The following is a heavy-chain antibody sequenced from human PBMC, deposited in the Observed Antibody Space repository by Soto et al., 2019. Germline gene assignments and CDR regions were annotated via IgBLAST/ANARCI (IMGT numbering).Heavy chain of an antibody. J-gene: IGHJ4*02. Sequence: KTSETLWRTCSFCVLCFSGYYGGWMRQPPVKWLEWIGEINHSGSTNYNPSLKSRVTMSVDTSKNQFSLKLSSVTAAYTALYYCARGRYWWEITRYFEYWGKGNMVNVSS. CDR2: INHSGST. CDR3: ARGRYWWEITRYFEY. D-gene: IGHD2-15*01. V-gene: IGHV4-34*01. CDR1: VLCFSGYY.